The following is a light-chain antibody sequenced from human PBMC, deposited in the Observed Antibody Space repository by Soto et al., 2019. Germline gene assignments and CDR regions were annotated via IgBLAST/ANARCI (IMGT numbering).Light chain of an antibody. V-gene: IGKV3-15*01. Sequence: EIVMTQSPATLSVSPGERATLSCRAGQSISNNLAWYQQKPGQAPRLLIYGASTRATGIPARFTGSGSGTEFTLTISSLQPEDFAVYYCQQYSNWPRTFGQGTKVDIK. J-gene: IGKJ1*01. CDR1: QSISNN. CDR2: GAS. CDR3: QQYSNWPRT.